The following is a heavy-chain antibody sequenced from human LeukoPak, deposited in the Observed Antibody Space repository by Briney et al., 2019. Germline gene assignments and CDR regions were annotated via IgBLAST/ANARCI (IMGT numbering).Heavy chain of an antibody. CDR1: GGSISSGSYY. J-gene: IGHJ3*02. CDR2: IYTSGST. D-gene: IGHD1-26*01. CDR3: ARSGAGFDI. Sequence: SQTLSLTCTVSGGSISSGSYYWSWIRQPAGKGLEWIGLIYTSGSTNYNPSLKSRVTISVDTSKNQFSLKLSSVTAADTAVYYCARSGAGFDIWGQGTMVTVSS. V-gene: IGHV4-61*02.